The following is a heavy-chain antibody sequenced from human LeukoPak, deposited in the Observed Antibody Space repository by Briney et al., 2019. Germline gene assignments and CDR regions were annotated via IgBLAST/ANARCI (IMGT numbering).Heavy chain of an antibody. D-gene: IGHD6-13*01. J-gene: IGHJ6*02. CDR2: IWYDGSNE. V-gene: IGHV3-33*08. CDR1: GFTFSSYG. Sequence: GGSLRLSCAASGFTFSSYGMHWVRQAQGKGLEWVALIWYDGSNENYADSVKGRFTISRDNSKNTLYLHMNSLKTEDTAVYYCTSYGGLHRGSSWRHYYYYYGMDVWGQGTTVTVSS. CDR3: TSYGGLHRGSSWRHYYYYYGMDV.